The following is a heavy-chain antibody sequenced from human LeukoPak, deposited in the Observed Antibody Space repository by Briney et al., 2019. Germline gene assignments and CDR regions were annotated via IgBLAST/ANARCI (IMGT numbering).Heavy chain of an antibody. CDR3: ARGYYYDSSGYYSPFDY. Sequence: GASVKVSCKASGYTFTSYGISWVRQAPGQGLEWMGWISAYNGNTNYAQKLQGRVTMTTDTSTSTAYMELRSLRSDDTAVYYCARGYYYDSSGYYSPFDYWGQGTLVTVSS. CDR1: GYTFTSYG. D-gene: IGHD3-22*01. CDR2: ISAYNGNT. V-gene: IGHV1-18*01. J-gene: IGHJ4*02.